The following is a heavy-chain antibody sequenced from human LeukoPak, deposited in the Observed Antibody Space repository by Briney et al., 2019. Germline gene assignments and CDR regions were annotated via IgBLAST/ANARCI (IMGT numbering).Heavy chain of an antibody. D-gene: IGHD3-3*01. CDR2: IYTSGST. Sequence: SQTLSLTCTVSGGSISSGSYYWSWIRQPAGKGLEWIGRIYTSGSTNYNPSLKSRVTISVDTSKNQFSLKLSSVTAADTAVYYCARQEADFWSGYSDYWGQGTLVTVSS. V-gene: IGHV4-61*02. CDR1: GGSISSGSYY. CDR3: ARQEADFWSGYSDY. J-gene: IGHJ4*02.